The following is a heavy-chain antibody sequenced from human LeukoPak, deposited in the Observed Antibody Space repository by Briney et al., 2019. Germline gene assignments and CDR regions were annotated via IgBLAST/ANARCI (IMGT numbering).Heavy chain of an antibody. V-gene: IGHV4-4*02. D-gene: IGHD3-22*01. J-gene: IGHJ4*02. CDR2: IYHSGST. CDR1: GGSISSSNW. Sequence: SETLSLTCAVSGGSISSSNWWSWVRQPPGKGLEWIGEIYHSGSTNYNPSLKSRVTISVDKSKNQFSLKLSSVTAADTAVYYCASFTPDSSGYYAFDYWGQGTLVTVSS. CDR3: ASFTPDSSGYYAFDY.